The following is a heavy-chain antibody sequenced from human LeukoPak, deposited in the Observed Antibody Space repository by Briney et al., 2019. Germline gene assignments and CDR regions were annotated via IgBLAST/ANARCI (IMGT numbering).Heavy chain of an antibody. D-gene: IGHD4-17*01. CDR1: GGSISSSSYY. V-gene: IGHV4-39*01. CDR2: IYYSGST. Sequence: SETLSLTCTVSGGSISSSSYYWGWIRQPPGKGLEWIGSIYYSGSTYYNPSLKSRVTISVDTSKNQFSLKLSSVTAADTAVYYCARQEGYGDPDYWGQGTLVTVSS. J-gene: IGHJ4*02. CDR3: ARQEGYGDPDY.